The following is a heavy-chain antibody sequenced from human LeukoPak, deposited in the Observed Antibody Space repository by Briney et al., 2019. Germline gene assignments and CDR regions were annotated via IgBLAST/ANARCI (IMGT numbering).Heavy chain of an antibody. Sequence: PGGSLRLSCAASGFTFSDYAMSWVRQAPGKGLEWVSVISDGVGTTYYADSVKGRVSISRDYSKNTLYLQMNSLRAEDTAVYYCAKGNQWLLRGGAHFDFWGQGTLVTVSS. CDR3: AKGNQWLLRGGAHFDF. CDR2: ISDGVGTT. J-gene: IGHJ4*02. V-gene: IGHV3-23*01. D-gene: IGHD6-19*01. CDR1: GFTFSDYA.